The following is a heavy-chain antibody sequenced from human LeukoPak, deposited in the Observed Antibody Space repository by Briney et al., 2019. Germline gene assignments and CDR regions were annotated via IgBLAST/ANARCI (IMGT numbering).Heavy chain of an antibody. D-gene: IGHD3-22*01. V-gene: IGHV4-59*01. CDR2: IYYSGST. J-gene: IGHJ4*02. CDR3: ARGPSGDYYSN. CDR1: GGSISSYY. Sequence: SETLSLTCTVSGGSISSYYWSWIRQPPGKGLEWIGYIYYSGSTNYNPSLKSRVTISVDTSKIQFSLKLSSVTTADTAVYYCARGPSGDYYSNWGQGTLVTVSS.